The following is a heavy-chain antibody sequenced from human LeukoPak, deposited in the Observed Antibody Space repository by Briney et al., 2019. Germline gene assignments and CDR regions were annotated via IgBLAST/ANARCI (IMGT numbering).Heavy chain of an antibody. Sequence: PSETLSLTCAVHGGSFSGYYWNWIRQPPGKGLEWIGEINHSGRTNYNSSLKSRVTISGDTSKNQFSLRLTSVTAADTAVYYCARGVSLDYWGQGTLVTVSS. V-gene: IGHV4-34*01. J-gene: IGHJ4*02. CDR3: ARGVSLDY. CDR1: GGSFSGYY. CDR2: INHSGRT.